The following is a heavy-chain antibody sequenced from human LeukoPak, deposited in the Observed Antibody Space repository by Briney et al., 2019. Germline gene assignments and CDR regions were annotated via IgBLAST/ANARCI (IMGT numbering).Heavy chain of an antibody. Sequence: GGSLRLFCAASGFTFDDYAMHWVRQAPGKGLEWVSGISWNSGSIGYADSVKGRFTISRDNAKNSLYLQMNSLRAEDTALYYCATLPDGIAVAGTSSYWGQGTLVTVSS. CDR2: ISWNSGSI. V-gene: IGHV3-9*01. CDR3: ATLPDGIAVAGTSSY. D-gene: IGHD6-19*01. J-gene: IGHJ4*02. CDR1: GFTFDDYA.